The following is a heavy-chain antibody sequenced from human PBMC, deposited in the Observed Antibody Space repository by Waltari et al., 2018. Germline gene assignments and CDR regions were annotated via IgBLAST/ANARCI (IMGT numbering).Heavy chain of an antibody. CDR1: GFTFDDYA. CDR2: ISWNSGSI. Sequence: EVQLVESGGGLVQPGRSLRLSCAASGFTFDDYAMHWFRQAPGKGLEWVSGISWNSGSIGYADSVKGRFTISRDNAKNSLYLQMNSLRAEDTALYYCAKDAPDTAMGHYFDYWGQGTLVTVSS. J-gene: IGHJ4*02. D-gene: IGHD5-18*01. V-gene: IGHV3-9*01. CDR3: AKDAPDTAMGHYFDY.